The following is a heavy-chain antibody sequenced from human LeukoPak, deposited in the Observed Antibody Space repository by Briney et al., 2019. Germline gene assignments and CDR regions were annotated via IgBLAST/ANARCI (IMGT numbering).Heavy chain of an antibody. D-gene: IGHD3-9*01. CDR2: IYYSGST. Sequence: PGGSLRLSCAASGFTFSSAWMTWIRQPPGKGLEWIGSIYYSGSTYYNPSLKSRVTISVDTSKNQFSLKLSSVTAADTAVYYCATTTYYDILTGYYPFDYWGQGTLVTVSS. V-gene: IGHV4-39*01. CDR1: GFTFSSAW. CDR3: ATTTYYDILTGYYPFDY. J-gene: IGHJ4*02.